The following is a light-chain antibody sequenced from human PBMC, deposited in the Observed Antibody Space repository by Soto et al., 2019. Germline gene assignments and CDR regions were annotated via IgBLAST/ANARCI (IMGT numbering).Light chain of an antibody. V-gene: IGLV1-47*01. CDR1: TSNIGHNY. CDR2: RSD. CDR3: ASWDDSLSGFV. J-gene: IGLJ1*01. Sequence: QSVLTQPPSASGTPGQRVTISCYGTTSNIGHNYVCWYQQLPGSTPKLLILRSDQRPSGVPDRFSGSKSGTSASLTIGGLRSEDEADYYCASWDDSLSGFVFGTGTKLTVL.